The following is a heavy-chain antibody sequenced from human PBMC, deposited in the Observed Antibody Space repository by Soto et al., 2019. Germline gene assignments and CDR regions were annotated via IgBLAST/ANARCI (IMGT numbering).Heavy chain of an antibody. V-gene: IGHV4-34*01. Sequence: SETLSLTCVAYGGSFSGYHLTWIRQPPGKGLEWIGEIHHSGSTNNNPSLKSRVTMSVDKSKNQFSLMLSSVTAADTAVYYCARSFGWYAIDQWGQGTLVTVSS. CDR1: GGSFSGYH. CDR3: ARSFGWYAIDQ. J-gene: IGHJ1*01. D-gene: IGHD6-19*01. CDR2: IHHSGST.